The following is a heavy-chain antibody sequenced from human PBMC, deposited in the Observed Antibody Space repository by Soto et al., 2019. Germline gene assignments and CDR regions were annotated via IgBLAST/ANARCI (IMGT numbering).Heavy chain of an antibody. V-gene: IGHV3-48*01. CDR1: GVTFSNHV. Sequence: EEQLVESGGGLVQPGGSLRLSCAASGVTFSNHVMNWVRQAPGRGLEWVSSINRDFNTYYADSVKGRFTISRDNAKDSLYLQMNSLRADDTAVYYCVNGDYYVGQGTLVTVSS. CDR3: VNGDYY. CDR2: INRDFNT. D-gene: IGHD4-17*01. J-gene: IGHJ4*02.